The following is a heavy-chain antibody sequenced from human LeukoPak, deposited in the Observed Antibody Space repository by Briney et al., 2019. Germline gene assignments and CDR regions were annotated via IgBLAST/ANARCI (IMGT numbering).Heavy chain of an antibody. V-gene: IGHV3-7*01. CDR2: IKQDGSEK. J-gene: IGHJ3*02. D-gene: IGHD3-9*01. CDR1: GFTFSSYW. CDR3: ARFQAIFSPFDI. Sequence: GGSLRLSCIVSGFTFSSYWMSWVRQAPGKGLEWVANIKQDGSEKYYVDSVKGRFTISRDNAKNSLYLQMNSLRAEDTAVYYCARFQAIFSPFDIWGQGTMVTVSS.